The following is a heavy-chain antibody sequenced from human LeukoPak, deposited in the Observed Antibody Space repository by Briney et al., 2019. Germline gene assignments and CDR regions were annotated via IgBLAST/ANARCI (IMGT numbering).Heavy chain of an antibody. D-gene: IGHD6-13*01. J-gene: IGHJ6*02. CDR2: INPNSGGT. CDR1: ANTLTGYY. V-gene: IGHV1-2*02. CDR3: ARDPRVAAAGHYYGMDV. Sequence: ASVKVSCKASANTLTGYYMHWVRQAPGQGLEWMGWINPNSGGTNYAQKFQGRVTMTRDSSISTAYMELSRLRSDDTAVYYCARDPRVAAAGHYYGMDVWGQGTTVTVSS.